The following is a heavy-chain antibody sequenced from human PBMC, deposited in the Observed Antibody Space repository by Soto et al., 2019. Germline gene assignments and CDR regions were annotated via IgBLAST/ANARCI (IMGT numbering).Heavy chain of an antibody. Sequence: GGSLRLSCAASGFTFSSYWMHLVRQAPGKGLVWVSRINSDGSSTSYADSVKGRFTISVDTSRNRFSLNLRSVTAADTAIYYCARHNTRHLVTGDFDYWGQGTLVTVSS. V-gene: IGHV3-74*01. D-gene: IGHD2-21*02. CDR2: INSDGSST. CDR1: GFTFSSYW. J-gene: IGHJ4*02. CDR3: ARHNTRHLVTGDFDY.